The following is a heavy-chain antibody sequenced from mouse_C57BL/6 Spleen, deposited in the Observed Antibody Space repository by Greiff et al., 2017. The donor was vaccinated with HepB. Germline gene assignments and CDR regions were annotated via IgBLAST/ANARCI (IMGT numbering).Heavy chain of an antibody. J-gene: IGHJ1*03. CDR2: ISDGGSYT. CDR1: GFTFSSYA. V-gene: IGHV5-4*01. D-gene: IGHD1-1*01. Sequence: EVKLVESGGGLVKPGGSLKLSCAASGFTFSSYAMSWVRQTPEKRLEWVATISDGGSYTYYPDNVKGRFTISRDNAKNNLYLQMSHLKSEDTAMYYCARDHYGSSSWWYFDVWGTGTTVTVSS. CDR3: ARDHYGSSSWWYFDV.